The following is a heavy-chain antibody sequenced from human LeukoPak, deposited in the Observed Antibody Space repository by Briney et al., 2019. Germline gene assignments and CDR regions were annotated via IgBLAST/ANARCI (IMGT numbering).Heavy chain of an antibody. D-gene: IGHD1-26*01. Sequence: ASVKVSCKASGYTFTSYHMHWVRQAPGQGLEWMGIINPSGGSTSYAQKFQGRVTMTRDMSTSTVYMELSSLRSEDTAVYYCAKDWSYQGYYYYMDVWGKGTTVTISS. CDR3: AKDWSYQGYYYYMDV. J-gene: IGHJ6*03. V-gene: IGHV1-46*01. CDR2: INPSGGST. CDR1: GYTFTSYH.